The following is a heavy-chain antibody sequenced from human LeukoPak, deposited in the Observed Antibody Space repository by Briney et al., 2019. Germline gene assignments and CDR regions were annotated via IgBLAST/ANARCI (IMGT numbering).Heavy chain of an antibody. V-gene: IGHV3-21*01. CDR3: ARDGFHSYGFFDY. D-gene: IGHD5-18*01. J-gene: IGHJ4*02. Sequence: GGSLRLSCAASGFTFSSYSMNWVRQAPGKGLEWVSSISSSSSYIYYADSVKGRFTISRDNAKNSLYLQMNSLRAEDTAVYYCARDGFHSYGFFDYWGQGTLVTVS. CDR1: GFTFSSYS. CDR2: ISSSSSYI.